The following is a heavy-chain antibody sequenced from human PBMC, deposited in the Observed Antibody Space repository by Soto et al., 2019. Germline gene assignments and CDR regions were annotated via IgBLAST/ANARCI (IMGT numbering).Heavy chain of an antibody. D-gene: IGHD1-7*01. CDR2: ISSSSSTI. CDR3: ARDTGTTFYYYGMDV. Sequence: GSSLRLSCAASGFTFSSYSMNWVRQAPGKGLEWVSYISSSSSTIYYADSVKGRFTISRDNAKNSLYLQMNSLRDEDTAVYYCARDTGTTFYYYGMDVWGQGTTVTVSS. CDR1: GFTFSSYS. J-gene: IGHJ6*02. V-gene: IGHV3-48*02.